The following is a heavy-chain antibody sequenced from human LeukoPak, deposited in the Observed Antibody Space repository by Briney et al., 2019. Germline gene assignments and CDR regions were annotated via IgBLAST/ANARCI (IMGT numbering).Heavy chain of an antibody. CDR2: IYSGGST. CDR3: VRVGYSYGYGDWNHFDY. D-gene: IGHD5-18*01. V-gene: IGHV3-66*02. J-gene: IGHJ4*02. CDR1: GFTVSSNY. Sequence: GGSLRLSCAASGFTVSSNYMSWVRQAPGMGLEWVSIIYSGGSTYYADSVKGRFTISRDNSKNTLYLQMNSLRAEDTAVYFCVRVGYSYGYGDWNHFDYWGQGTLVTVSS.